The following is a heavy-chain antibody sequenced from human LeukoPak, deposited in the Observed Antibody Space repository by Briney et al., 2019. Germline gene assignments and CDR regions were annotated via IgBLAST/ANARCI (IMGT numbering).Heavy chain of an antibody. D-gene: IGHD1-1*01. CDR3: ARVQNWNDAFHI. CDR1: GGSISSSSYY. V-gene: IGHV4-39*07. J-gene: IGHJ3*02. Sequence: SETLSLTCTVSGGSISSSSYYWGWIRQPPGKGLEWIGSIYYSGSTYYNPSLKSRVTISVDTSKKHFSLTLSSVTAADTAMYYCARVQNWNDAFHIWGQGTMVTVSS. CDR2: IYYSGST.